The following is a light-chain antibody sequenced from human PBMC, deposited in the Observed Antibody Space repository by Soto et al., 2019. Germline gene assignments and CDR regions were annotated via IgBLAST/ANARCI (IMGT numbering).Light chain of an antibody. CDR3: QQYVSPPIT. CDR2: GAS. CDR1: QSVTSSY. Sequence: EIVLTQSPGTLSLSPGERATLSCRASQSVTSSYLAWYQQKPGQAPRLLIYGASSRATGIPDRFSGSGSGTDFPLTISRLEPEDFAVYYCQQYVSPPITFGQGTRLEIK. V-gene: IGKV3-20*01. J-gene: IGKJ5*01.